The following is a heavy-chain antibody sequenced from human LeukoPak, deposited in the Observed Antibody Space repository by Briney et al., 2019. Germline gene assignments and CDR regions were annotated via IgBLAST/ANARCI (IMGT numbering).Heavy chain of an antibody. J-gene: IGHJ4*02. CDR2: INSDGSST. Sequence: GGSLRLSCAASGFTFSSYWMHWVRQAPGKGLVWVSRINSDGSSTSYADSVKGRFTISRDNAKNTLYLQMNSLRAEDTAVYYCARAVNYSGSGSYGFFDYWGQGTLVTVSS. D-gene: IGHD3-10*01. CDR1: GFTFSSYW. CDR3: ARAVNYSGSGSYGFFDY. V-gene: IGHV3-74*01.